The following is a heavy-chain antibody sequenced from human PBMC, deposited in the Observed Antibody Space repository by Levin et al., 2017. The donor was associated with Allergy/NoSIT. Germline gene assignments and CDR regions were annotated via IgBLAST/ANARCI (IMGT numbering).Heavy chain of an antibody. CDR3: AKTARRLDS. CDR2: IFYTGYT. D-gene: IGHD2-21*02. J-gene: IGHJ5*01. CDR1: GASMTDHY. Sequence: PSETLSLTCTVSGASMTDHYWSWFRQPPGKGLESIGYIFYTGYTASNPSLKSRVTLSMDRSKNQFSLKLRSVSAADTAVYYCAKTARRLDSWGQGILVTVSS. V-gene: IGHV4-59*11.